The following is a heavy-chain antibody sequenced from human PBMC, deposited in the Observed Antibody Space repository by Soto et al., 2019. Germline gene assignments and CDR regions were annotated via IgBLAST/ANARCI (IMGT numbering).Heavy chain of an antibody. CDR2: ISYDGSNK. J-gene: IGHJ6*02. Sequence: GGSLRLSCAASGFTFSSYAMHWVRQAPGKGLEWVAVISYDGSNKYYADSVKGRFTISRDNSKNTLYLQMNSLRAEDTAVYYCERKGDNLCGYCHLYYYYGMDDWGQGTTVTVSS. D-gene: IGHD3-9*01. CDR3: ERKGDNLCGYCHLYYYYGMDD. V-gene: IGHV3-30-3*01. CDR1: GFTFSSYA.